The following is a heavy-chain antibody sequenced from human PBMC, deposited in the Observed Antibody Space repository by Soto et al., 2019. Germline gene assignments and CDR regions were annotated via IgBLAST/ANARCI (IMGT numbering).Heavy chain of an antibody. D-gene: IGHD2-2*01. J-gene: IGHJ5*02. CDR1: GFTFTSSA. Sequence: QMQLVQSGPDVKKPGTSVKVSCRASGFTFTSSAVQWVRQARGQRLEWIGWIVVGSGSTNFAQKFHERVTLTRDMSTNTVYMELRRLSSEDTAVYYCAGLGSTAADLLGQVTLVTVSS. CDR3: AGLGSTAADL. V-gene: IGHV1-58*01. CDR2: IVVGSGST.